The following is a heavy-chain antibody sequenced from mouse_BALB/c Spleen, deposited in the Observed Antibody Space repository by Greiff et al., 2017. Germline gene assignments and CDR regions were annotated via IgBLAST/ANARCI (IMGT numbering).Heavy chain of an antibody. CDR1: GFTFSSYA. CDR3: AREGRATMITTGGYYAMDY. CDR2: ISSGGSYT. V-gene: IGHV5-9-1*01. J-gene: IGHJ4*01. D-gene: IGHD2-4*01. Sequence: DVMLVESGGGLVKPGGSLKLSCAASGFTFSSYAMSWVRQTPEKRLEWVATISSGGSYTYYPDSVKGRFTISRDNAKNTRYLQMSSLRSEDTAMYYCAREGRATMITTGGYYAMDYWGQGTSVTVSS.